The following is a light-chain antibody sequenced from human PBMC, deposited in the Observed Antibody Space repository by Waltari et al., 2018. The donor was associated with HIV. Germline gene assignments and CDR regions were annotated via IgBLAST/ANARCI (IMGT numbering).Light chain of an antibody. CDR2: LTS. CDR3: QQTYTFRPLT. V-gene: IGKV1-12*01. CDR1: QGISNW. J-gene: IGKJ4*01. Sequence: DIQMTQSPSYVSASVGDTVTITCRASQGISNWLAWYQQKPGQAPKLLIYLTSSLQSGVPSGFSGSGSGTDFTLTISSLQPEDYATYVCQQTYTFRPLTFGGGTKVDIK.